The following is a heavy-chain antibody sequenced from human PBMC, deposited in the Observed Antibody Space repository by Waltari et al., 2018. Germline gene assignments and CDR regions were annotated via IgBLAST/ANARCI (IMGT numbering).Heavy chain of an antibody. CDR3: ARDGLDYYCMDV. V-gene: IGHV4-59*01. Sequence: QVQLQESGPGLVKPSETLSLTCTVSGGSISSYYWSWRRQPPGKGLGWSGDMCDRWSSHYNPALNSRVTMSVGTSKNQFSLKLSAVTAADTAVYFCARDGLDYYCMDVWGQGTTVTVSS. CDR2: MCDRWSS. CDR1: GGSISSYY. J-gene: IGHJ6*02.